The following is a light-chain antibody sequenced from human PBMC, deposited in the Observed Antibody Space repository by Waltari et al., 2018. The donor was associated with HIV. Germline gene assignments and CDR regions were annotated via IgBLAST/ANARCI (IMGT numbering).Light chain of an antibody. CDR1: RSTIGSNP. V-gene: IGLV1-44*01. CDR3: AAWDDSLNGL. CDR2: DNN. Sequence: QSVLTQPPSASGTPGQRVTISCSGRRSTIGSNPVSWYQQLPGTAPKLLISDNNQRPSGVPDRFSGSKSGTSASLAISGLQSEDEGDYFCAAWDDSLNGLFGGGTKLTV. J-gene: IGLJ2*01.